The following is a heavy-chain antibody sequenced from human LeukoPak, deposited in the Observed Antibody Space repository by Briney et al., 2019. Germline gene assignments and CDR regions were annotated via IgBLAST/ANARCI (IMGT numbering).Heavy chain of an antibody. Sequence: ASVKVSCKASGYTFTSYDINWVRQATGQGLEWMGWMNPNSGNTGYAQKFQGRVTMTRNTSISTAYMEPSSLRSEDTAVYYCARKRITMVRGTDLSFDYWGQGTLVTVSS. CDR2: MNPNSGNT. CDR3: ARKRITMVRGTDLSFDY. CDR1: GYTFTSYD. J-gene: IGHJ4*02. D-gene: IGHD3-10*01. V-gene: IGHV1-8*01.